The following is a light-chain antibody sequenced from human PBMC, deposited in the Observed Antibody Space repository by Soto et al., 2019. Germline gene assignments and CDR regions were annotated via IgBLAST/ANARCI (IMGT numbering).Light chain of an antibody. Sequence: IVMTQSPATLSVSPGERATLSCRASQSVSSYLAWYQQKPGQAPRLLIYGASTRATGIPARFSGSGSGTEFTLTISSLQSEDFAVYYCQQYASRLLFGQGTKLEIK. CDR3: QQYASRLL. V-gene: IGKV3-15*01. J-gene: IGKJ2*01. CDR1: QSVSSY. CDR2: GAS.